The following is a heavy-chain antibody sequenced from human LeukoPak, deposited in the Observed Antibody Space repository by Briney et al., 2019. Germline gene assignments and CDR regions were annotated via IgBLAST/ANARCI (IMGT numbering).Heavy chain of an antibody. CDR1: GDSVSGNSAA. Sequence: SQTLSLTCAISGDSVSGNSAAWNWIRQSPSRGLEWLGRTYYRSKWYNDYAESVKSRLIINSDTSKNHFSLHLNSVTPEDTAVYYCASGWALNYWGQGTLVAASS. CDR2: TYYRSKWYN. CDR3: ASGWALNY. D-gene: IGHD1-26*01. J-gene: IGHJ4*02. V-gene: IGHV6-1*01.